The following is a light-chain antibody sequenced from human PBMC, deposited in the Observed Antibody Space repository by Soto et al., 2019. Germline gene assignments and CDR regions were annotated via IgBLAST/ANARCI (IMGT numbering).Light chain of an antibody. CDR1: QSISHY. J-gene: IGKJ3*01. CDR3: QQYNGSPFS. V-gene: IGKV3-20*01. Sequence: EIVLTQSPGTLSLSPGERATLSCRANQSISHYLAWYQQKPGQSPRLLIYGAASRAIGMPDRFNGSGSETTFTLTISRLQPEDFALYYCQQYNGSPFSFGPGTKVGIK. CDR2: GAA.